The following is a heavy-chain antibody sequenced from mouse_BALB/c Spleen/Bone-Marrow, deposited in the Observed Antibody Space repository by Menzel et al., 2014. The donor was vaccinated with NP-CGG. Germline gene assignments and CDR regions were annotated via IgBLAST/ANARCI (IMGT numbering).Heavy chain of an antibody. D-gene: IGHD3-3*01. J-gene: IGHJ4*01. V-gene: IGHV7-1*02. CDR1: GFTFSDFY. CDR2: SRNKANDYTT. CDR3: ARDGGDRAMDY. Sequence: EVMLVESGGGLVQPGGSLRLSCATSGFTFSDFYMEWVRQPPGKRLEWIAASRNKANDYTTEYSASVKGRFIASRDTSQSILYLQINALRAEDTAIYYCARDGGDRAMDYWGQGTSVTVSS.